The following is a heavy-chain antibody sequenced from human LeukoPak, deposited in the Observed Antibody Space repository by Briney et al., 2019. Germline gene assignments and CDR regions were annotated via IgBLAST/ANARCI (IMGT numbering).Heavy chain of an antibody. CDR3: ARDSSSSWDFYYYMDV. J-gene: IGHJ6*03. V-gene: IGHV3-21*01. Sequence: GGSLRLSCAASGFTFSSYSMNWVRQAPGKGLEWVSSISSSSSYIYYADSVKGRFTISRDNAKNSLYLQMNSLRAEDTAVSYCARDSSSSWDFYYYMDVWGKGTTVTVSS. D-gene: IGHD6-6*01. CDR1: GFTFSSYS. CDR2: ISSSSSYI.